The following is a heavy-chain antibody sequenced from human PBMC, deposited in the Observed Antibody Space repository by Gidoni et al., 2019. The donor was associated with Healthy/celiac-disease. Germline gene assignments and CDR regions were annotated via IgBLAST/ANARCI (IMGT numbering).Heavy chain of an antibody. CDR3: ASQLLTVAGGGLAFDI. D-gene: IGHD6-19*01. V-gene: IGHV4-39*01. CDR2: IFYSGST. CDR1: GGSISSSSYY. J-gene: IGHJ3*02. Sequence: QLQLQESGPGLVKPSATLSLTCTVSGGSISSSSYYWVWIRQPPEKGLEWIGNIFYSGSTYYNPSLKSRVTISVDTSKNQFSLKLNSVTAADTAVYYCASQLLTVAGGGLAFDIWGQGTMVTVSS.